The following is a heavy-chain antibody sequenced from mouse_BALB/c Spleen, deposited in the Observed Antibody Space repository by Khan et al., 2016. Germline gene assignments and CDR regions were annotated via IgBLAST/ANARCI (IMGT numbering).Heavy chain of an antibody. D-gene: IGHD2-1*01. V-gene: IGHV3-8*02. Sequence: EVELVESGPSLVKPSQTLSLTCSVTGDSITSGYWNWIRKFPGNKLEYMGYISYSGSTYYNPSLKSRISITRDTSKNTYYLQLNSVTTEDTATYYCARWDGNYGYYAMDYWGQGTSVTVSS. J-gene: IGHJ4*01. CDR1: GDSITSGY. CDR3: ARWDGNYGYYAMDY. CDR2: ISYSGST.